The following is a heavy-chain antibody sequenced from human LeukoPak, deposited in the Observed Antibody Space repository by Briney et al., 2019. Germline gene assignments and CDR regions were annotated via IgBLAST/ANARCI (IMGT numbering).Heavy chain of an antibody. D-gene: IGHD2-2*01. V-gene: IGHV3-30*04. CDR1: GFTFSSYA. CDR2: ISYDGSNK. Sequence: GGFLRLSCAASGFTFSSYAMHWVRQAPGKGLEWVAVISYDGSNKYYADSVKGRFTISRDNSKNTLYLQMNSLRAEDTAVYYCARDVGYCSSTSCNDAFDIWGQGTMVIVSS. CDR3: ARDVGYCSSTSCNDAFDI. J-gene: IGHJ3*02.